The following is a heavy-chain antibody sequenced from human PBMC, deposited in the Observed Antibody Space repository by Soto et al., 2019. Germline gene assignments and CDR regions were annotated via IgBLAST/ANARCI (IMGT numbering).Heavy chain of an antibody. J-gene: IGHJ4*02. CDR3: AKDRNYPRDQFHY. CDR1: GFSDNTHY. V-gene: IGHV3-23*01. D-gene: IGHD1-7*01. Sequence: PWGSLRLSCVASGFSDNTHYMTWVRQAPGKGLEWVSAISANGQGIYYADSVRGRFTISRDNSKNTIFLHMDSLRAEDTAVYYCAKDRNYPRDQFHYWGQGTLVTVSS. CDR2: ISANGQGI.